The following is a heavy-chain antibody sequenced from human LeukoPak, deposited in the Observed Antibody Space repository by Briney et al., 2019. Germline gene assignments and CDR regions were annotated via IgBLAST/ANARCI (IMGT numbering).Heavy chain of an antibody. CDR2: IYYSGST. CDR3: AREAGSIAVAGMYNWFDP. V-gene: IGHV4-59*12. D-gene: IGHD6-19*01. Sequence: SETLSLTCTVSGGSISSYYWSWIRQPPGKGLEWIGYIYYSGSTNYNPSLKSRVTISVDTSKNQFSLKLSSVTAADTAVYYCAREAGSIAVAGMYNWFDPWGQGTLVTVSS. J-gene: IGHJ5*02. CDR1: GGSISSYY.